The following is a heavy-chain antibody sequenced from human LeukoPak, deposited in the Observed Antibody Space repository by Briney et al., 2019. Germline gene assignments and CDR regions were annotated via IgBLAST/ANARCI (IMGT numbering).Heavy chain of an antibody. V-gene: IGHV3-74*01. Sequence: GGSLRLSCAASGFTFSSYWMHWGRQAPGKGLVWVSRINFDGSTTNYADSVKGRFTISRDNAKNTLYLQMNSLRTEDTAVYYCAKVPYYDSSGYYDYWGQGTLVTVSS. J-gene: IGHJ4*02. CDR1: GFTFSSYW. CDR2: INFDGSTT. D-gene: IGHD3-22*01. CDR3: AKVPYYDSSGYYDY.